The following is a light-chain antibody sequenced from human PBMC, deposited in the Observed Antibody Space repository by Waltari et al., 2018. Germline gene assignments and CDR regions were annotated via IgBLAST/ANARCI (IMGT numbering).Light chain of an antibody. CDR1: QSLVHSDGNTY. CDR2: QVS. J-gene: IGKJ3*01. Sequence: DVLMTQSPLSLTVTLGQPASFSCKSSQSLVHSDGNTYLNWFHQRPGQSPRRLIYQVSVRDSGGPDRFSGSGSGTDFTLRISRVEAGDVGVYYCMQGRRRFTFGPGTKVEI. CDR3: MQGRRRFT. V-gene: IGKV2-30*02.